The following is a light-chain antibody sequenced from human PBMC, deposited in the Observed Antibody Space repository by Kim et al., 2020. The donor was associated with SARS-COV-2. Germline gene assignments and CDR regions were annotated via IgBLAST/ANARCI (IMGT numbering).Light chain of an antibody. J-gene: IGLJ2*01. CDR1: RVADKD. V-gene: IGLV3-1*01. CDR2: QDT. Sequence: VAQGQTASITGSGNRVADKDVCWYQQMPGQSPVLVIYQDTKRPSGIPERFSGSNSGNTATLTISGTQAMDDADYYCQVWDSTTAIFGGGTKVTVL. CDR3: QVWDSTTAI.